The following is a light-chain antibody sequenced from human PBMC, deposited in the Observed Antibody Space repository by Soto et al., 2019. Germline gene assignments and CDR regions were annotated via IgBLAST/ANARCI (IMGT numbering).Light chain of an antibody. Sequence: EIVLIQSPATLSLSPGERATLSCRASQSVSNYLAWYQQKPGQAPRLLIYTASNRATGIPARFSGSGSGTDFTLTISSLEPEDFAVYYCQQRSTWPPWTFGQGTKVEIK. CDR3: QQRSTWPPWT. J-gene: IGKJ1*01. CDR1: QSVSNY. CDR2: TAS. V-gene: IGKV3-11*01.